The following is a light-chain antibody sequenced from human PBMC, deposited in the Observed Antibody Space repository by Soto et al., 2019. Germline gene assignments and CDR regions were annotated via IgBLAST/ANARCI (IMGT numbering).Light chain of an antibody. CDR2: DVT. J-gene: IGLJ1*01. V-gene: IGLV2-14*01. CDR1: RSDVGGYNY. CDR3: SSYTSSSTYV. Sequence: ALTQPASVSGSPGQSITISCTGTRSDVGGYNYVYWHQQHPGKAPKLMIYDVTNRPSGVSDRFSGSKSGNTASLTISGLQAEDEADYYCSSYTSSSTYVFGAGTKLTVL.